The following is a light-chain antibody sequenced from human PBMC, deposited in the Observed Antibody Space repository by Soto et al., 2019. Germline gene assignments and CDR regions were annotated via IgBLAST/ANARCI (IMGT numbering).Light chain of an antibody. V-gene: IGKV3-11*01. CDR1: QSVRSN. CDR3: QQRDNWPWT. Sequence: ETVLTQSPATLSLSPGERATLSCRDSQSVRSNLAWYQHKPGQAPRLLIYDASNRATGIPGRFSGSGSGTDFTLTSSNLEPEDFAVYYCQQRDNWPWTFGQGAKVEIK. CDR2: DAS. J-gene: IGKJ1*01.